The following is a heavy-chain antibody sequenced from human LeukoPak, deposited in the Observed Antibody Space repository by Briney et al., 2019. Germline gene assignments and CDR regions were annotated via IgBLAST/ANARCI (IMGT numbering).Heavy chain of an antibody. Sequence: SETLSLTCAVSGGSISFTHWWSWVRQPPGKGLEWIGKIYHSGFTNYNPSLRSRVTISVDTSKNQFSLKLSSVTAADTAVYYCARIDSRTSGAFDIWGQGTMVTVSS. D-gene: IGHD2/OR15-2a*01. V-gene: IGHV4-4*02. CDR1: GGSISFTHW. J-gene: IGHJ3*02. CDR3: ARIDSRTSGAFDI. CDR2: IYHSGFT.